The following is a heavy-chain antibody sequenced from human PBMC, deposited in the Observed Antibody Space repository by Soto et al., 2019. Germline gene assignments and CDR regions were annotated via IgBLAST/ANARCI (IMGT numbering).Heavy chain of an antibody. D-gene: IGHD1-26*01. V-gene: IGHV3-23*01. CDR1: GFTFSSCA. CDR2: IIDSGGST. J-gene: IGHJ6*02. Sequence: GSLRLSCGAAGFTFSSCAMGWVRQAPGKGLEWVSDIIDSGGSTYYADAVKGRSTISRDNSKSTLYLQMNSLRAEDTAVYYCGKGRSYYYYSGLDVWGQGTTVTVSS. CDR3: GKGRSYYYYSGLDV.